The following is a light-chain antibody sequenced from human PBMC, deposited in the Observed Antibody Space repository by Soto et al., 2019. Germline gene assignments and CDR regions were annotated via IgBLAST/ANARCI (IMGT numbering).Light chain of an antibody. Sequence: ATLSVSPGGRASRACRASQSVSSYLAWYQQKPGQDPRLLIYDASNRATDIPARLSGSGSGTDFTLTISSLVPEDLAAYDCEPRSQWPATFG. V-gene: IGKV3-11*01. J-gene: IGKJ5*01. CDR3: EPRSQWPAT. CDR2: DAS. CDR1: QSVSSY.